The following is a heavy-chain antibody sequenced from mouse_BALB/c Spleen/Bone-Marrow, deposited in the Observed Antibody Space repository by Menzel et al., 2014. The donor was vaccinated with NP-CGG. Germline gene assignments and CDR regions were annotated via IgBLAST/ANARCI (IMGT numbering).Heavy chain of an antibody. CDR2: ISYDGSN. Sequence: DVKLQESGPGLVKPSQSLSLPCSVTGYSITSGYYWNWIRQFPGNKLEWMGYISYDGSNNYNPSLKNRISITRDTSKSQFFLKLNSVTTEDTATYYCAMRLLTSWGQGTLVTVSA. J-gene: IGHJ3*01. CDR3: AMRLLTS. CDR1: GYSITSGYY. V-gene: IGHV3-6*02. D-gene: IGHD2-3*01.